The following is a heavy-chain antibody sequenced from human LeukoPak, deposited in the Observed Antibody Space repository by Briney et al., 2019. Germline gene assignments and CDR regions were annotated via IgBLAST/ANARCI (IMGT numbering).Heavy chain of an antibody. J-gene: IGHJ4*02. V-gene: IGHV3-30-3*01. Sequence: GRSLRLSCAASGFTFSSYAMHWVRKAPGKGLEWVAVISYDGSNKYYADSVKGRFTISRDNSKNTLYLQMNSLRAEDTAVYYCARPRSGYCSGGSCPYGYWGQGTLVTVSS. CDR3: ARPRSGYCSGGSCPYGY. D-gene: IGHD2-15*01. CDR2: ISYDGSNK. CDR1: GFTFSSYA.